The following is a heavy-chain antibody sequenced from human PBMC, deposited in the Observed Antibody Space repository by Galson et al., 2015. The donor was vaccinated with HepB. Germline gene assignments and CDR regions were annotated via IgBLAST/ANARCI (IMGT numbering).Heavy chain of an antibody. V-gene: IGHV4-59*12. D-gene: IGHD2-2*01. Sequence: TLSLTCTVSGGSISSYYWSWIRQPPGKGLEWIGYIYYSGSTNYNPSLKSRVTISVDTSKNQFSLKLSSVTAADTAVYYCARDRHYCSSTSCDIQLFDYWGQGTLVTVSS. CDR3: ARDRHYCSSTSCDIQLFDY. CDR1: GGSISSYY. J-gene: IGHJ4*02. CDR2: IYYSGST.